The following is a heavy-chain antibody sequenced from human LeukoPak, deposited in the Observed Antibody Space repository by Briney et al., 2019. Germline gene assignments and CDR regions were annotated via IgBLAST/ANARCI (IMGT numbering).Heavy chain of an antibody. J-gene: IGHJ4*02. CDR2: ISYDGSNK. D-gene: IGHD3-10*01. CDR1: EFTFSSYA. CDR3: ARDYGSGKDVDY. Sequence: PGGSLRLSCAASEFTFSSYAMHWVRQAPGKGLEWVAVISYDGSNKYYADSVKGRFTISRDNSKNTLYLQMNSLRAEDTAVYYCARDYGSGKDVDYWGQGALVTVSS. V-gene: IGHV3-30-3*01.